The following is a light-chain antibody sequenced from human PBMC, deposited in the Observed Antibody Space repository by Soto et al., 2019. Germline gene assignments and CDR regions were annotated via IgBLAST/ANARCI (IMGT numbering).Light chain of an antibody. CDR3: QQYDSSSQWT. Sequence: EIVLTQSPGTLSLSPGERGTLSCRASQSVSSSYLAWYQQKPGQAPRLIIYGASSRATGIPDRFSGSGSGTDVTLTISRLEPEDFAVYYCQQYDSSSQWTFGQGTKVEIK. CDR1: QSVSSSY. CDR2: GAS. V-gene: IGKV3-20*01. J-gene: IGKJ1*01.